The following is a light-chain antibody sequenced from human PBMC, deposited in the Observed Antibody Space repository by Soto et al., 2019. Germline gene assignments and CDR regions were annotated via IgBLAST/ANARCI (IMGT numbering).Light chain of an antibody. V-gene: IGKV3-20*01. CDR3: QQYGTSPIT. CDR2: GAS. CDR1: QYVSSRF. Sequence: EIELTQSPGTLSLSPGERATVSCRASQYVSSRFLAWIQQKPGLAPRLLIYGASSRATGIPERFSGSGSGTDFTLTISSLEPEDFAVYYCQQYGTSPITFGQGTRLEI. J-gene: IGKJ5*01.